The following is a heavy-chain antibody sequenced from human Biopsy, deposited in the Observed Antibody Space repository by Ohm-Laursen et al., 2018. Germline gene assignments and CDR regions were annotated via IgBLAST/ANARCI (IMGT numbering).Heavy chain of an antibody. CDR3: AADINVWNVNY. Sequence: SSVKVSCKASGYTFTGYYLHWVRQAPGQGLEWMGWINPKSGGTHYLEKFRGRVTMTRDTSISTAYMELSSLRSEDTAVYYCAADINVWNVNYWGQGTQVTVSS. CDR2: INPKSGGT. CDR1: GYTFTGYY. J-gene: IGHJ4*02. D-gene: IGHD1-1*01. V-gene: IGHV1-2*02.